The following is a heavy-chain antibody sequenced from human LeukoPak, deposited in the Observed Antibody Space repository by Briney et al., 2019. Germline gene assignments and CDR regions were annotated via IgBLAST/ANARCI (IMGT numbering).Heavy chain of an antibody. Sequence: ASVKVSCKASGYTFTSYYMHWVRQAPGQGLEWMGIINPSGGSTSYAQKFQGRVTMTRDTSTSTVYMELSSLRSEDTAVYYCARGSSSSPPYYYYGMDGWGQGTTVTVSS. CDR2: INPSGGST. CDR3: ARGSSSSPPYYYYGMDG. J-gene: IGHJ6*02. D-gene: IGHD6-6*01. CDR1: GYTFTSYY. V-gene: IGHV1-46*01.